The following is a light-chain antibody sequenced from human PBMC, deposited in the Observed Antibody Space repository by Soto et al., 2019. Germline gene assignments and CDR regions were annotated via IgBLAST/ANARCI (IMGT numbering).Light chain of an antibody. Sequence: QAVVTQPAAVAGSPGQSITISCTGTSSDVGGYNYVSWYQQHPGKAPKLMIYGVSNRPSGVSNRFSGSKSGNTASLTISGLQAEDEADYYCSSYTSSSTLYVFGTGTKVTVL. V-gene: IGLV2-14*01. CDR3: SSYTSSSTLYV. J-gene: IGLJ1*01. CDR2: GVS. CDR1: SSDVGGYNY.